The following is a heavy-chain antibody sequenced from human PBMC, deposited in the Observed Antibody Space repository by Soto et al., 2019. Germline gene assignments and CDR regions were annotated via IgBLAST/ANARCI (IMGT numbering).Heavy chain of an antibody. CDR1: GHSITSHY. D-gene: IGHD3-10*01. J-gene: IGHJ4*02. V-gene: IGHV1-2*02. CDR3: ARDARGDEAPMDY. Sequence: GASVKVSCKASGHSITSHYVHWVRQAPGQGLEWMGWINPTSVNTNYAQKFQGRVTMTRDTSISTAYMELSRLRSDDTAVYYCARDARGDEAPMDYWGQGTLVTVS. CDR2: INPTSVNT.